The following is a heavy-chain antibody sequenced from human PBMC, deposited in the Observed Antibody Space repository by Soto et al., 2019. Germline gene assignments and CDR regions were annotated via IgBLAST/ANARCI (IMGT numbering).Heavy chain of an antibody. CDR2: ISGSGGST. CDR3: ARDKGATTSDAFDI. V-gene: IGHV3-23*01. J-gene: IGHJ3*02. CDR1: GFTFSSYA. D-gene: IGHD1-26*01. Sequence: EVQLLESGGGLVQPGGSLRLSCAASGFTFSSYAMSWVRQAPGKGLEWVSAISGSGGSTYYADSVKGRFTISRDNSKNSLDVQMGSLRDEDTAVYYCARDKGATTSDAFDIWGQGTMVTVSS.